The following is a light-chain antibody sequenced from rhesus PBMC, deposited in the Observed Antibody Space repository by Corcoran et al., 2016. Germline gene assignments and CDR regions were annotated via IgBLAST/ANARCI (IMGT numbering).Light chain of an antibody. Sequence: DIQMTQSPSSLSASVGDTVTITCRASQGISSWLAWYQQKPGKAPKLLIYKASSLQSGVPSRFRGSGSGTDFTLTISSLQSEDFATDYWQQYSSRPPTVGGGTKVELK. CDR3: QQYSSRPPT. J-gene: IGKJ4*01. CDR2: KAS. V-gene: IGKV1-22*01. CDR1: QGISSW.